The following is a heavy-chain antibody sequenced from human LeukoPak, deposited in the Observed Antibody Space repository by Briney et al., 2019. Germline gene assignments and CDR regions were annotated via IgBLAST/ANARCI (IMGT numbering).Heavy chain of an antibody. CDR2: ISGSGGTT. J-gene: IGHJ4*02. CDR1: GFTFSSYG. V-gene: IGHV3-21*01. CDR3: ARTLYSSSSVDY. D-gene: IGHD6-6*01. Sequence: PGGSLRHSCAASGFTFSSYGMHWVRQAPGKGLEWVSAISGSGGTTYYADSVKGRFTISRDNAKNSLYLQMNSLRAEDTAVYYCARTLYSSSSVDYWGQGTLVTVSS.